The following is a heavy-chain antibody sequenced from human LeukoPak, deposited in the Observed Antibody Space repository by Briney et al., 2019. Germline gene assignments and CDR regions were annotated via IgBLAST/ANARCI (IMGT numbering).Heavy chain of an antibody. V-gene: IGHV4-34*01. CDR1: GGSFSGYY. CDR2: INHSGST. J-gene: IGHJ6*02. CDR3: ARGGYSGYDLDHYYYGMDV. Sequence: PSETLSLTCAVYGGSFSGYYWSWIRQPPGKGLEGIGEINHSGSTNYNPSLKSRDTISVDTSKNQFSLNLSSVTAADTAVYYCARGGYSGYDLDHYYYGMDVWGQGTTVTVSS. D-gene: IGHD5-12*01.